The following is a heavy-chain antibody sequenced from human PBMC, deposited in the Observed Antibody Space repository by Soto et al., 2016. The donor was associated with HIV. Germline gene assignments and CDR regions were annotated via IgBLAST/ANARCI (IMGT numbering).Heavy chain of an antibody. CDR2: INPNSGGT. D-gene: IGHD4-17*01. Sequence: QVRLVQSGAEVKKPGASVKVSCKASGYTFTGYYMHWVRQAPGQGLEWMGWINPNSGGTNYAQKFQGRVTMTRDTSISTAYMELSSLRSEDTAVCYCARYRSYGGRPYAFDIWGQGTMVTVSS. V-gene: IGHV1-2*02. J-gene: IGHJ3*02. CDR1: GYTFTGYY. CDR3: ARYRSYGGRPYAFDI.